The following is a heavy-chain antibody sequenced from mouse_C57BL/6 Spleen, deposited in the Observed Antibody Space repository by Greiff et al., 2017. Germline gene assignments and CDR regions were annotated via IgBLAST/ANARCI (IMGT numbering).Heavy chain of an antibody. CDR3: ARVAGWLLQEGVDY. Sequence: QVQLQQPGAELVKPGASVKMSCKASGYTFTSYWITWVKQRPGQGLEWIGDIYPGSGSTNYNEKFKSKATLTVDTSSSTAYMQLSSLTSADSAVYYCARVAGWLLQEGVDYWGQGTTLTVSS. V-gene: IGHV1-55*01. J-gene: IGHJ2*01. CDR1: GYTFTSYW. D-gene: IGHD2-3*01. CDR2: IYPGSGST.